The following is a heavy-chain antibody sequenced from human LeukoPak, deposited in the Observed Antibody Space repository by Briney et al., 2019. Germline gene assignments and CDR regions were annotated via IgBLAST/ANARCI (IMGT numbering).Heavy chain of an antibody. CDR3: ARSTYYNILTGYYGYFDL. D-gene: IGHD3-9*01. V-gene: IGHV4-34*01. CDR1: GGSFSGYY. Sequence: PSETLSLTCAVYGGSFSGYYWSWIRQPPGKGLEWIGEINHSGSTNYNPSLKSRVTISVDTSKNQFSLKLSSVTAVDTAVYYCARSTYYNILTGYYGYFDLWGRGTLVTVSS. CDR2: INHSGST. J-gene: IGHJ2*01.